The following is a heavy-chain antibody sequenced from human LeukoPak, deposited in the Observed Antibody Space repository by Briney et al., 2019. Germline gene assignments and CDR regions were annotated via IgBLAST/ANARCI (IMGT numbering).Heavy chain of an antibody. CDR2: ITGGVGST. V-gene: IGHV3-23*01. Sequence: RGSLRLSCAASGFTFTSHVMSWGRQAPGKGREWVSPITGGVGSTYYADSVKGRFTISRDNAKNTLFLQMNSLRAEDTAVYYCATLSLVRGVPNVPWGQGTLVTVSS. CDR1: GFTFTSHV. CDR3: ATLSLVRGVPNVP. J-gene: IGHJ5*02. D-gene: IGHD3-10*01.